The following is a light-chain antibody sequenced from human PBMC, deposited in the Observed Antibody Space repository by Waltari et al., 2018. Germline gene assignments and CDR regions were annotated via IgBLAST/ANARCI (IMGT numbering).Light chain of an antibody. CDR1: QSVGRT. J-gene: IGKJ1*01. V-gene: IGKV3-20*01. CDR3: QHYVRLPVT. CDR2: GAS. Sequence: EIVLTQSPGTLSLSPGERATLSCRTSQSVGRTLAWYQQKPGQAPRLLIYGASIRATGSPDRCRGSGSGTDFSLTISRLEPEDLAVYYCQHYVRLPVTFGQGTKVEIK.